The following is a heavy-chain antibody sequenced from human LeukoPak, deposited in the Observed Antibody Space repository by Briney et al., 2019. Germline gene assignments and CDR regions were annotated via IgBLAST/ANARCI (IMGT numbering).Heavy chain of an antibody. CDR2: IYTSGST. CDR3: ARGTIFGVGNGFDI. J-gene: IGHJ3*02. V-gene: IGHV4-4*07. Sequence: SETLSLTXTVSGGSISSYYWSWIRQPAGKGVEWIGRIYTSGSTNYNPSLKSRVTMSVDTSKNQFSLKLSSVTAADTAVYYCARGTIFGVGNGFDIWGQGTVVTVSS. D-gene: IGHD3-3*01. CDR1: GGSISSYY.